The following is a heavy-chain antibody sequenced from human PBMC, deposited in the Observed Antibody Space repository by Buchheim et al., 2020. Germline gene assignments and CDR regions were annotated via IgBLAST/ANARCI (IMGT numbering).Heavy chain of an antibody. CDR3: ARAGTTAFDNWFDP. CDR1: GYTFTGYY. CDR2: INPNSGDT. J-gene: IGHJ5*02. Sequence: QVQLVQSGAEVKKPGASVKVSCKASGYTFTGYYMHWVRQAPGQGLEWMGWINPNSGDTNYAQKFQGWVTMTRDTSISPAYMELSRLRSDDTAVYYCARAGTTAFDNWFDPWGQGTL. V-gene: IGHV1-2*04. D-gene: IGHD1-7*01.